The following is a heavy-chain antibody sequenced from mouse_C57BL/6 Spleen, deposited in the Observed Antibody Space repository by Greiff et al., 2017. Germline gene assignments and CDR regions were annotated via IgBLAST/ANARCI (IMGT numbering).Heavy chain of an antibody. J-gene: IGHJ1*03. CDR2: IYPRSGNT. V-gene: IGHV1-81*01. CDR1: GHTFTSYG. CDR3: ARRATVVEEYFDV. Sequence: VQLQQSGAELARPGASVKLSCKASGHTFTSYGISWVKQRTGQGLEWIGEIYPRSGNTYYNEKFKGKATLTADKSSSTAYMELRSLTSEDSAVYFCARRATVVEEYFDVWGTGTTVTVSS. D-gene: IGHD1-1*01.